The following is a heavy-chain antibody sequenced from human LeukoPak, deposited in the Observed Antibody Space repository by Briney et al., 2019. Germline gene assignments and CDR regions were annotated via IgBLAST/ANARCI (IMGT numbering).Heavy chain of an antibody. CDR1: GFTFSSHG. CDR3: ARGYHYDSSGPGAFDI. J-gene: IGHJ3*02. CDR2: INHSGST. V-gene: IGHV4-34*01. D-gene: IGHD3-22*01. Sequence: GTLRLSCAASGFTFSSHGMSWVRQPPGKGLEWIGEINHSGSTNYNPSLKSRVTISVDTSKNQFSLKLSSVTAADTAVYYCARGYHYDSSGPGAFDIWGQGTMVTVSS.